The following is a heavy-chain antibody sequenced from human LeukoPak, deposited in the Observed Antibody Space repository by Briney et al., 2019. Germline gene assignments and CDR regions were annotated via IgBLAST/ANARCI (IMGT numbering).Heavy chain of an antibody. CDR2: IYRDAKT. Sequence: GGCLRLSCAASGFAVSSNYMSWVRQAPGKGLEWVSVIYRDAKTYYADSVKGRFTISRDISKNTLFLQMTSLRAEDTALYYCAKVKGWYGEGYFDYWGQGTLVTVSS. CDR1: GFAVSSNY. D-gene: IGHD3-10*01. CDR3: AKVKGWYGEGYFDY. J-gene: IGHJ4*02. V-gene: IGHV3-53*01.